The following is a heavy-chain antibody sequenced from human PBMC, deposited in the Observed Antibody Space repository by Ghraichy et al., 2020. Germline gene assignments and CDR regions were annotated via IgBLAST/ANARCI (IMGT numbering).Heavy chain of an antibody. Sequence: GESLNISCKGSGYSFANYWIGWVRQMPGKGLEWMGIVYPGDSDTRYSPSFQGQVTISADKSISTAYLQWSSLKASDTAMYYCARRVTYYDNSGYYADYWGQGTLVTVSS. CDR1: GYSFANYW. CDR3: ARRVTYYDNSGYYADY. V-gene: IGHV5-51*01. CDR2: VYPGDSDT. J-gene: IGHJ4*02. D-gene: IGHD3-22*01.